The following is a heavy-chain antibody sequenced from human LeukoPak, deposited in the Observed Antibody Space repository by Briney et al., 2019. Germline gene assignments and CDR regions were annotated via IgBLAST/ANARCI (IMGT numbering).Heavy chain of an antibody. D-gene: IGHD3-22*01. Sequence: GGSLRLSCAASGFPFRYYAMSWVRQPPGKGLEWVSAISGSGGTTYYADSVKGRFTISRDNSKNTVYLQMNSLRAEDAAVYYCAKSDYYDSSGHPSSFEYWGQGALVTVSS. V-gene: IGHV3-23*01. CDR3: AKSDYYDSSGHPSSFEY. CDR1: GFPFRYYA. CDR2: ISGSGGTT. J-gene: IGHJ4*02.